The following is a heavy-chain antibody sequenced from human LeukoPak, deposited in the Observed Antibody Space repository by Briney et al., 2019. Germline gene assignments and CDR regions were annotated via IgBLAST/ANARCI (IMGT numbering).Heavy chain of an antibody. CDR2: IIPIFGTA. CDR3: ARAGRDITDYYYGMDV. Sequence: SVKVSCKASGGTFSSYAISWVRQAPGQGLEWMGGIIPIFGTANYAQKFQGRVTITTDESTSTAYMELRSLRSDDTAVYYCARAGRDITDYYYGMDVWGQGTTVTVSS. D-gene: IGHD5-24*01. V-gene: IGHV1-69*05. CDR1: GGTFSSYA. J-gene: IGHJ6*02.